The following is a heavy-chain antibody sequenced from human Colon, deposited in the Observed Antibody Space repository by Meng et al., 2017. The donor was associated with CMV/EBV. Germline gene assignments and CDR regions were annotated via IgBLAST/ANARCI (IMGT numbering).Heavy chain of an antibody. Sequence: GGSLRLSCEASGITLSNYKMHWVRQAPGKGLEWVAVISYDGTKTYHGDSVKGRFTISRDNSKNSLYLQMDNLRPADTGVYYCVRAGYGGFIKDAFDLWGQGALVTVSS. D-gene: IGHD1-26*01. V-gene: IGHV3-30*03. J-gene: IGHJ4*02. CDR3: VRAGYGGFIKDAFDL. CDR1: GITLSNYK. CDR2: ISYDGTKT.